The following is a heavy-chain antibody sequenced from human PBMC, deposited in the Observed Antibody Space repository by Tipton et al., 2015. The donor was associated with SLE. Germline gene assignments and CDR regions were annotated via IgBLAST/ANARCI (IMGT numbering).Heavy chain of an antibody. CDR2: INHSGST. V-gene: IGHV4-34*01. D-gene: IGHD3-3*01. CDR1: GGSFSGYY. J-gene: IGHJ4*02. Sequence: ILSLTCAVYGGSFSGYYWSWIRQPPGKGLEWIGEINHSGSTNYNPSLKSRVTISVDTSKNQFSLKLSSVTAADTAVYYCARVGFWSGYSIDYFDYWGQGTLVTVSS. CDR3: ARVGFWSGYSIDYFDY.